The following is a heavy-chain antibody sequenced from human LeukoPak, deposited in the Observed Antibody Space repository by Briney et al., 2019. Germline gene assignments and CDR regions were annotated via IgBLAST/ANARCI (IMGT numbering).Heavy chain of an antibody. CDR2: IYYSGST. Sequence: PSETLSLTCSVSGGSMSSPSFYWAWIRQPPGKGLEWIGNIYYSGSTYYNPSLQSRVTISVDTSKNQFSLKLTSVTAADKAVYYCASMSRGVILGPNYYSYCMDVWGKGATVIVSS. J-gene: IGHJ6*03. D-gene: IGHD3-10*01. CDR3: ASMSRGVILGPNYYSYCMDV. V-gene: IGHV4-39*01. CDR1: GGSMSSPSFY.